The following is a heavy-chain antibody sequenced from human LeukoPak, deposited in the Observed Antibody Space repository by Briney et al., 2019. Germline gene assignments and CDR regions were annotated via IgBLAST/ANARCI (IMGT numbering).Heavy chain of an antibody. CDR1: GFTFSSYA. J-gene: IGHJ6*02. Sequence: GGSLRLSCAASGFTFSSYAISWVRQAPGEGLEWVSAISGSGGSTYYADSVKGRFTISRDNSKNTLYLQMNSLRAEDTAVYYCAKGFLTTSDYGMDVWGQGTTVTVSS. D-gene: IGHD4/OR15-4a*01. CDR3: AKGFLTTSDYGMDV. V-gene: IGHV3-23*01. CDR2: ISGSGGST.